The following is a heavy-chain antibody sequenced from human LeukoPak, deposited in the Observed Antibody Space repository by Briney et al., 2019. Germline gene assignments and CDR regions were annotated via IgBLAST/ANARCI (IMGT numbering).Heavy chain of an antibody. V-gene: IGHV3-43*02. Sequence: GGSLRLPCAASGFTFHGHAMHWVRQVPGKGLEWVSLISGDGGSTYYADSVKGRFTISRDNSKNSLHLQMNSLTTEDTALYYCARGDQWLIHYWGQGTLVTVSS. J-gene: IGHJ4*02. CDR3: ARGDQWLIHY. CDR2: ISGDGGST. CDR1: GFTFHGHA. D-gene: IGHD6-19*01.